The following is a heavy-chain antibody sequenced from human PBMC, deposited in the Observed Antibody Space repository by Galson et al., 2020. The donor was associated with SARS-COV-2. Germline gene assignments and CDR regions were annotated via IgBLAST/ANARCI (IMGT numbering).Heavy chain of an antibody. V-gene: IGHV1-69*13. CDR2: IIPLFGTR. Sequence: SVKVSCKASGGTHSSYAINWVRQAPGQGLEWMGGIIPLFGTRKYSQKFQGRATITADESTSTAYMELSNLRSEDTAVYYCARHYFGYTYGQPKYYYMDVWGKGTTVTVSS. D-gene: IGHD5-18*01. CDR3: ARHYFGYTYGQPKYYYMDV. J-gene: IGHJ6*03. CDR1: GGTHSSYA.